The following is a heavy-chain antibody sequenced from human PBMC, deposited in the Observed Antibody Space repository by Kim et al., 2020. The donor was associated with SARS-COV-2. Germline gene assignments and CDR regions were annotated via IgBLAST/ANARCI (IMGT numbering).Heavy chain of an antibody. V-gene: IGHV4-59*01. J-gene: IGHJ3*02. Sequence: YNPSLKSRVTISVDTSKNQFSLKLSSVTAADTAVYYCARCPRELLGAFDIWGQGTMVTVSS. CDR3: ARCPRELLGAFDI. D-gene: IGHD1-26*01.